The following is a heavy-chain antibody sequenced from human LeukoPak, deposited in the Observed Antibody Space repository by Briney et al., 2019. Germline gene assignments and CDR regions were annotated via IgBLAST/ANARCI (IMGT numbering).Heavy chain of an antibody. D-gene: IGHD2-2*01. J-gene: IGHJ4*02. CDR3: ARDTKDY. V-gene: IGHV3-23*01. CDR2: ISGSGGST. Sequence: PGGSLRLSCAASGFTFSSYAMSWVRQAPGKGLEWVSGISGSGGSTYYANSVKGRFTISRDNAKNSLYLQMNSLRAEDTGVYFCARDTKDYWGQGTLVVVSS. CDR1: GFTFSSYA.